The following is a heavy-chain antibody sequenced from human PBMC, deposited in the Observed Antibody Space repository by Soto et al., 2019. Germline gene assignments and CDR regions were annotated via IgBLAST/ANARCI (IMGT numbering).Heavy chain of an antibody. CDR3: FGHGGLSAP. Sequence: GGSLRLSFSAPGFTFPGNGVSRFRQAPGKGPDSVAMIRGTTYGGTADYAASVRGRFIVSREDYTRIAYFQMNSLKTEDTAVYSCFGHGGLSAPWGPGTLVTVSS. V-gene: IGHV3-49*03. D-gene: IGHD6-13*01. CDR2: IRGTTYGGTA. CDR1: GFTFPGNG. J-gene: IGHJ4*02.